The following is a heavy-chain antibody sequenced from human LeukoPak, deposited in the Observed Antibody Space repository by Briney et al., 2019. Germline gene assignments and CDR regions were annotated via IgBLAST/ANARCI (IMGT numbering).Heavy chain of an antibody. CDR3: AREKYDYDSSGPENWFDP. Sequence: PGGSLRLSCAASGFTVSSNYMSWVRQAPGKGLEWVSVIYSGGSTYYADSVKGRFTISRDNSQNTLYLQMNSLRAEDTAVYYCAREKYDYDSSGPENWFDPWGQGTLVTVSS. J-gene: IGHJ5*02. CDR1: GFTVSSNY. CDR2: IYSGGST. V-gene: IGHV3-53*01. D-gene: IGHD3-22*01.